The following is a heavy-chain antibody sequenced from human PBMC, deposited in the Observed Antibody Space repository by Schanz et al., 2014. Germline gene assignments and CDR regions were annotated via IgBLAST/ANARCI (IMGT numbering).Heavy chain of an antibody. V-gene: IGHV3-7*01. CDR2: IKKDGSEK. CDR3: ARGRVLES. Sequence: EVQLAESGGGLVQPGGSLRLSCAASGFTSSGFWMTWVRQAPGKGLEWVANIKKDGSEKYYVDSVKGRFTISRDNAKNSLFLQMNSLRPEDTAVYYCARGRVLESWGQGTLVTVSS. D-gene: IGHD1-1*01. CDR1: GFTSSGFW. J-gene: IGHJ5*02.